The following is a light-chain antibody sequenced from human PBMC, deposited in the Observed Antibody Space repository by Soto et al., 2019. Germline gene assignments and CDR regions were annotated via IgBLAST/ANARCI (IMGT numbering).Light chain of an antibody. CDR2: KAS. CDR1: QSISTW. J-gene: IGKJ1*01. CDR3: QHYNSYPWT. Sequence: DIQMTQSPSTLSASVGDRVTITCRASQSISTWLAWYQQKPGKAPNHLIYKASSLQSGVPSRFSGSGSGTEFTLTISSLQPDDFATYFCQHYNSYPWTFGQGTKVEIK. V-gene: IGKV1-5*03.